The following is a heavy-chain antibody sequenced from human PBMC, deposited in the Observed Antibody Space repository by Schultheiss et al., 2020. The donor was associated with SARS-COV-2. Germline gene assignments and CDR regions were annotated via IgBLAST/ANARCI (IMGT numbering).Heavy chain of an antibody. CDR1: GYSISSGYY. V-gene: IGHV4-38-2*02. J-gene: IGHJ6*02. CDR3: ARDMADYYYGMDV. CDR2: INHSGGT. Sequence: SQTLSLTCTVSGYSISSGYYWGWIRQPPGKGLEWIGEINHSGGTNYNPSLESRVSISLGTSKNHFSLRLISVTAADTAVYYCARDMADYYYGMDVWGQGTTVTVSS. D-gene: IGHD5-24*01.